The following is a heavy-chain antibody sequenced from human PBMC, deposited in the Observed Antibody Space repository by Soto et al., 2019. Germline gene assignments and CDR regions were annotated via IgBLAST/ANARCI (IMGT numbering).Heavy chain of an antibody. CDR1: GYTFVSYG. CDR3: SRDAQKWLVAAFDI. D-gene: IGHD6-19*01. V-gene: IGHV1-18*01. CDR2: ISPYNGNT. Sequence: QVQLVQSGAEVKEPGASVKVSCKASGYTFVSYGICWVRQARGQGLEWMGWISPYNGNTNYAQKFQGRVTMTTDTAISTVYMELRILRSDDTAVYYCSRDAQKWLVAAFDIWGQGTMVTVSS. J-gene: IGHJ3*02.